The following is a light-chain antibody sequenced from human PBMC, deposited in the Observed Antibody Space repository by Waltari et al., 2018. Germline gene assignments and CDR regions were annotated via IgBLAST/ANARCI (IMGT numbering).Light chain of an antibody. Sequence: QSVLTQPPSVSAAPGRKVTISCSGSTSNIGNNYVSWYQQVPGAAPKVFIYGTENRPSGIPDRFAGSKAGTSASLGITGLQTGDEAAYYCGTWDNNLSALVFGGGTKLTVL. CDR1: TSNIGNNY. CDR3: GTWDNNLSALV. V-gene: IGLV1-51*02. CDR2: GTE. J-gene: IGLJ2*01.